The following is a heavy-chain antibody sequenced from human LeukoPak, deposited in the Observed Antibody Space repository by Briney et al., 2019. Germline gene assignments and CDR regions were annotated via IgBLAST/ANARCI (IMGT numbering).Heavy chain of an antibody. J-gene: IGHJ4*02. Sequence: GGSLRLSCAASGFTFSSSAMNWVRQAPGKGLEWVSSINNVASHIYYAHSVKGRFTISRDNTKNSLFLQLNSLRAEDTAVYYCVRDRGWYHFDLWGQGTLVTVSS. CDR3: VRDRGWYHFDL. CDR1: GFTFSSSA. D-gene: IGHD3-10*01. CDR2: INNVASHI. V-gene: IGHV3-21*01.